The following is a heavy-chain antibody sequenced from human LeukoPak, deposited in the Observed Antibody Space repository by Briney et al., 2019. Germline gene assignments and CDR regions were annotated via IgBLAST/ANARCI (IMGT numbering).Heavy chain of an antibody. CDR3: ARDPTYSYGPV. CDR2: ISSSSSTI. V-gene: IGHV3-48*01. Sequence: GGSLRLSCAASGFTFSSYSMNWVRQAPGKGLEWVSYISSSSSTIYYADSVKGRFTISRDNAKNSLYLQMDSLRAEDTAVYYWARDPTYSYGPVWGQGNLVTVSS. CDR1: GFTFSSYS. D-gene: IGHD5-18*01. J-gene: IGHJ4*02.